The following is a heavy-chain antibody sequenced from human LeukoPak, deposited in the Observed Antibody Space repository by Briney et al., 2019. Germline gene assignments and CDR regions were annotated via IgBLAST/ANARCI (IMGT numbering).Heavy chain of an antibody. Sequence: GGSLRLSCAASGFPFSTYWMSWVRQAPGKGLEWVANINQDGTEEYYVDSVKGRFTISRDNSKNTLYLQMNSLRDEDTALYYCAIHGGGTIRIEAFDVWGQGTMVTISS. J-gene: IGHJ3*01. V-gene: IGHV3-7*03. D-gene: IGHD3-3*01. CDR3: AIHGGGTIRIEAFDV. CDR1: GFPFSTYW. CDR2: INQDGTEE.